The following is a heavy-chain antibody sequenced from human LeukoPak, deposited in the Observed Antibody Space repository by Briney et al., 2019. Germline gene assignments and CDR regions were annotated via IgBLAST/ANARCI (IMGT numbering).Heavy chain of an antibody. D-gene: IGHD3-3*01. CDR2: ISSSSSYI. CDR1: GFTFSSYS. V-gene: IGHV3-21*01. CDR3: ARDHRFLEWLSNWFDP. J-gene: IGHJ5*02. Sequence: PGGSLRLSCAASGFTFSSYSMNWVRQAPGKGLEWVSSISSSSSYIYYADSVKGRFTISRDNAKNSLYLQMNSLRAEDTAVYYCARDHRFLEWLSNWFDPWGQGTLVTVSS.